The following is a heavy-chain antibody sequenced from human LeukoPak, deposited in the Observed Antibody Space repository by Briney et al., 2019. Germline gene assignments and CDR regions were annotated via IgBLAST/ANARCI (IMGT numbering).Heavy chain of an antibody. V-gene: IGHV4-34*01. D-gene: IGHD6-6*01. Sequence: SESLSLTCAVYGGSFSGYYWSWIRQPPGKGLEWIGEIDHSGSTNYNLSLKSRVTISVDTNKNQDSRKQSSVTAADTAVYYCAGKIAGRLDYGGQGTLVTVSS. CDR1: GGSFSGYY. J-gene: IGHJ4*02. CDR2: IDHSGST. CDR3: AGKIAGRLDY.